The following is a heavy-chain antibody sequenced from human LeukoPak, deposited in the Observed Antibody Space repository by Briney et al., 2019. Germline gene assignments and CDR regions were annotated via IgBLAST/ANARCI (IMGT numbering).Heavy chain of an antibody. J-gene: IGHJ6*04. CDR2: IYATGGST. D-gene: IGHD3-10*02. Sequence: GGSLRLSCAASGFTFSTYVMGWVRQAPGKGLEWVSSIYATGGSTYYADSVKGRFTISRDNAKNSLYLQMSSLRAEDTAVYYCAELGITMIGGVWGKGTTVTISS. CDR1: GFTFSTYV. V-gene: IGHV3-23*01. CDR3: AELGITMIGGV.